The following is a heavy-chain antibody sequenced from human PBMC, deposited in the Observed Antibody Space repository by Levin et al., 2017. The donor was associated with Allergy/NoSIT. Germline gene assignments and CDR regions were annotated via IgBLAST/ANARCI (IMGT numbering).Heavy chain of an antibody. V-gene: IGHV3-33*01. CDR1: GFTFSSYG. J-gene: IGHJ3*02. Sequence: GGSLRLSCAASGFTFSSYGMHWVRQAPGKGLEWVAVIWYDGSNKYYADSVKGRFTISRDNSKNTLYLQMNSLRAEDTAVYYCAREVGATKDDAFDIWGQGTMVTVSS. CDR3: AREVGATKDDAFDI. D-gene: IGHD1-26*01. CDR2: IWYDGSNK.